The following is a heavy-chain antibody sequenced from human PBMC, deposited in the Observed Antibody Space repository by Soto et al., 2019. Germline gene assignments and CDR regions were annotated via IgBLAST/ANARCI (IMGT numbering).Heavy chain of an antibody. J-gene: IGHJ4*02. CDR1: GFDFSSDV. CDR3: AKGAEMPTIPFDY. CDR2: INKSGGSR. D-gene: IGHD1-1*01. V-gene: IGHV3-23*01. Sequence: EVQLLESGGKLEQPGGSLRLSCAASGFDFSSDVMNWVRQAPGRGLEWVSRINKSGGSRYYSDSVRGRFTVSRDNSKNTLFLQINSLRDEDTAIYYCAKGAEMPTIPFDYWGQGALVTVSS.